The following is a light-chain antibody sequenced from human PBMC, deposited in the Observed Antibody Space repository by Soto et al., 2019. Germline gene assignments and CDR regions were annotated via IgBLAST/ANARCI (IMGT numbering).Light chain of an antibody. J-gene: IGKJ2*01. V-gene: IGKV3-15*01. CDR2: RAS. CDR3: QQSDNWPYT. CDR1: QSISSN. Sequence: EIVMTQSPATLSVSPGERATLSCRASQSISSNLAWYQQKPGQAPRLLIYRASTRATGIPARFSGSGSGTEFTLTISSLQSEDFAIYYCQQSDNWPYTFGQGTKLEIK.